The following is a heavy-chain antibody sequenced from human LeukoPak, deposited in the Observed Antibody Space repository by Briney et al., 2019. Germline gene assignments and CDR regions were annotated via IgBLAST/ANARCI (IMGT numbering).Heavy chain of an antibody. V-gene: IGHV1-69*05. J-gene: IGHJ4*02. D-gene: IGHD3-22*01. CDR2: IIPIFGTA. CDR1: GYTFTSYA. Sequence: SVKVSCKASGYTFTSYAISWVRQAPGQGIEWMGGIIPIFGTANYAQKLQGRVTITTDESTSTAYMELSSLRSEDTAVYYCARSTDNYYDSSGYLWMVGWGQGTLVTVSS. CDR3: ARSTDNYYDSSGYLWMVG.